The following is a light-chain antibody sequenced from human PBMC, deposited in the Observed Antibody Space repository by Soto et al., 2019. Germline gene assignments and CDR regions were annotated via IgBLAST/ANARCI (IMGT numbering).Light chain of an antibody. J-gene: IGKJ1*01. CDR3: KQYKSYSWT. Sequence: DIPMTRSRSTLSACAGDTVPITCRPVQSINIWLAWYQQKPGKAPKVLIYDASSLKSGVPSRFSGSGSGTEFTLTISSLQTDDLATYYCKQYKSYSWTFGKGTKVDLK. CDR2: DAS. CDR1: QSINIW. V-gene: IGKV1-5*01.